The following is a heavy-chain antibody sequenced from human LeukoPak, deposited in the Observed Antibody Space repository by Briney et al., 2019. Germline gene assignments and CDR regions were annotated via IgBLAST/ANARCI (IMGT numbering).Heavy chain of an antibody. CDR1: GFTFSDYA. V-gene: IGHV3-23*01. CDR2: VIGSGGNT. Sequence: GGSLRLSCAASGFTFSDYAMTWVRQAPGQGLEWVSSVIGSGGNTFYADSVKGRFTISRDNSKSTLYLQMNSLRAEDTAVYYCAKWATTASYYYYMDVWGKGTTVTVSS. D-gene: IGHD4-11*01. CDR3: AKWATTASYYYYMDV. J-gene: IGHJ6*03.